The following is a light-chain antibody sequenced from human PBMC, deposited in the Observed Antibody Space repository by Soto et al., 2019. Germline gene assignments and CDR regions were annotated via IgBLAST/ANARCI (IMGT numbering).Light chain of an antibody. CDR2: LNSDGSH. V-gene: IGLV4-69*01. J-gene: IGLJ3*02. Sequence: QSVLTQSPSASASLGASVKLTCTLISGHSSYAIAWYQQQPEKGPRYLMKLNSDGSHTKGDGIPDRFSGSSSGAERYLTISSLQYDDEADYCCQTWATAYWEFGGGTKLTVL. CDR1: SGHSSYA. CDR3: QTWATAYWE.